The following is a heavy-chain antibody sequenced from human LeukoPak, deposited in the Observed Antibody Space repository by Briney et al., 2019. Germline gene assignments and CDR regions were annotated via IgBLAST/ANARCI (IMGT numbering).Heavy chain of an antibody. CDR2: IWYGGSNK. V-gene: IGHV3-30*18. CDR1: GFTFSSYG. J-gene: IGHJ6*03. Sequence: GRSLRLSCAASGFTFSSYGMHWVRQAPGKGLEWVAVIWYGGSNKYYADSVKGRFTISRDNSKNTLYLQMNSLRAEDTAVYYCAKDRYDSSGLGYMDVWGKGTTVTVSS. D-gene: IGHD3-22*01. CDR3: AKDRYDSSGLGYMDV.